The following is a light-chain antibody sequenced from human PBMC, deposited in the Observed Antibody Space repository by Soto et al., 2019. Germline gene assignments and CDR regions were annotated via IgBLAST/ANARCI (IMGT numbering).Light chain of an antibody. CDR3: CSYAGRDTLYV. V-gene: IGLV2-11*01. Sequence: QSVLTQPRSVSGSPGQSVTISCTGTSTDVGGYNYVSLYQQHPGKVPKLMIYDVSKRPSGVPDRFSGSKSGNTASLTISWLQAEDEAYYYCCSYAGRDTLYVFGSGTKVTVL. CDR1: STDVGGYNY. CDR2: DVS. J-gene: IGLJ1*01.